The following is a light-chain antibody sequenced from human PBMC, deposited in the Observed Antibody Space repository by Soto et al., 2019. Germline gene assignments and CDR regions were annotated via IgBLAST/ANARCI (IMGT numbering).Light chain of an antibody. CDR1: QSVTGTN. CDR2: DAV. CDR3: HQYGSSLGT. V-gene: IGKV3-20*01. J-gene: IGKJ2*01. Sequence: EMVLTQSPGTLSLSPGEGATLSCRASQSVTGTNLAWYQQRAGQAPRLLIYDAVRRATGIPDRFSGSGSGTDFTLTISRLEPEDFAVYYCHQYGSSLGTFGQGTKVEI.